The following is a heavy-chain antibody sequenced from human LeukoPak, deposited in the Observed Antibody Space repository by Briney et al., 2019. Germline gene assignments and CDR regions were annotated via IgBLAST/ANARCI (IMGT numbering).Heavy chain of an antibody. CDR3: AREHYCFDY. CDR2: ISGSGGST. Sequence: PGGSLRLSCAASGSXFSSYAISWVRQAPGKGLEWVSAISGSGGSTSYADSVKGRFTISRDNSKNTLYLQMNSLRAEDTAVYYCAREHYCFDYWGQGTLVTVSS. J-gene: IGHJ4*02. V-gene: IGHV3-23*01. CDR1: GSXFSSYA.